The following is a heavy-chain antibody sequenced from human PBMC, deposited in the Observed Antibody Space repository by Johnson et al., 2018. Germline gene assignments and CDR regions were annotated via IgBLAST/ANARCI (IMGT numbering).Heavy chain of an antibody. Sequence: QVQLQQWGAGLLKPSETLSLTCAVYGWSFSNYYWGWVRQAPGKGLEWIGEISHSGFTDYNPSLMSRATISLDTSKNQFSLRLSSVTAADTASYYFALDPGDRDVFDYWGLGTLVTVSS. J-gene: IGHJ4*02. CDR2: ISHSGFT. V-gene: IGHV4-34*01. CDR1: GWSFSNYY. D-gene: IGHD7-27*01. CDR3: ALDPGDRDVFDY.